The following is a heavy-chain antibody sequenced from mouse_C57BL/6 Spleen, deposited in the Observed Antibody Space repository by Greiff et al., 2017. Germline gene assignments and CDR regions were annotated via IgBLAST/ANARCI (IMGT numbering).Heavy chain of an antibody. CDR1: GYTFTSYW. D-gene: IGHD2-3*01. Sequence: VQLQQPGAELVRPGTSVKLSCKASGYTFTSYWMHWVKQRPGQGLEWIGVIDPSDSYTNYNQKFKGKATLTVDTSSSTAYMQLSSLTSEDSAVYYCARWDDGYYVGFDYWGQGTTLPVSS. CDR2: IDPSDSYT. J-gene: IGHJ2*01. V-gene: IGHV1-59*01. CDR3: ARWDDGYYVGFDY.